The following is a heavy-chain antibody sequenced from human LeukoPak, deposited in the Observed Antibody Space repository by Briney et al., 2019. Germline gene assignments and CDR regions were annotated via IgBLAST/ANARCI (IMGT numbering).Heavy chain of an antibody. V-gene: IGHV3-33*08. D-gene: IGHD6-13*01. CDR1: GFTFSDYW. CDR2: IWYDGSNK. J-gene: IGHJ4*02. CDR3: ARGAAAADFDY. Sequence: GGSLRLSCAASGFTFSDYWMHWVRQAPGKGLEWVAVIWYDGSNKYYADSVKGRFTISRDNSKNTLYLQMNSLRAEDTAVYYCARGAAAADFDYWGQGTLVTVSS.